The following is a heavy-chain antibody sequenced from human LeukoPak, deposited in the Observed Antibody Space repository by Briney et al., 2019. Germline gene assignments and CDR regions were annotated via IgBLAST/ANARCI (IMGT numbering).Heavy chain of an antibody. CDR2: IYYSGST. CDR3: ARHAGFGSGYYHDAFDI. D-gene: IGHD3-22*01. J-gene: IGHJ3*02. V-gene: IGHV4-59*08. CDR1: GDSINDYY. Sequence: NASETLSLTCTVSGDSINDYYWSWIRQPPGNRLEWIGWIYYSGSTMYSPSLESRVTISLDTSRTQFSLDLNSVTAADTAVYYCARHAGFGSGYYHDAFDIWGRGSMVIVSS.